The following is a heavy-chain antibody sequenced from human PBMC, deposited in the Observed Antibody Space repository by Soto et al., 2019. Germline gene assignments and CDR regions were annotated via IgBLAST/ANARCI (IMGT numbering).Heavy chain of an antibody. CDR1: GGTFSSYA. Sequence: QVQLVQSGAEVKKPGSSVKVSCKASGGTFSSYAISWVRQVPGQGLEWMGGSIPIFGTANYAQKFQGRVTITADESTSTAYMELSSLRSEDTAVYYCARDSRYYDFWSGYSSFDYWGQGTLVTVSS. J-gene: IGHJ4*02. D-gene: IGHD3-3*01. CDR3: ARDSRYYDFWSGYSSFDY. V-gene: IGHV1-69*01. CDR2: SIPIFGTA.